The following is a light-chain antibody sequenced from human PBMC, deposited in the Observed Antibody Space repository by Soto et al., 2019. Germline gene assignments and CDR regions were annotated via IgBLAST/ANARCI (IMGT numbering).Light chain of an antibody. CDR2: EVS. V-gene: IGLV2-23*02. Sequence: SALTQPASVSGSPGQSITISCTATSSDVGSHNLVSWYQQHPGQAPKLMIYEVSKRPLGVSTRFSASKSGNTASLTISGLQAEDEADYYCCSYGGSRAVFGGGTQLTVL. CDR3: CSYGGSRAV. J-gene: IGLJ7*01. CDR1: SSDVGSHNL.